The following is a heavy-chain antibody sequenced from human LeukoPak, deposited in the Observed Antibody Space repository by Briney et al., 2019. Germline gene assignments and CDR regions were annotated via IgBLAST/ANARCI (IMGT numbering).Heavy chain of an antibody. CDR1: GFTFSDYS. CDR3: ARDLRGGGTSLDY. CDR2: ISSSSNYI. V-gene: IGHV3-21*01. D-gene: IGHD2-15*01. Sequence: GSLRLSCVASGFTFSDYSMNWVRQAPGKGPERVSSISSSSNYIYYADSVKGRFTISRDNAKSSLFLQMNSLRAEDTAVYYCARDLRGGGTSLDYWGQGTLVTVSS. J-gene: IGHJ4*02.